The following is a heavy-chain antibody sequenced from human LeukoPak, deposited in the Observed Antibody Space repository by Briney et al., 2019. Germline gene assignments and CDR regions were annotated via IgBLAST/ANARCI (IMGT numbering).Heavy chain of an antibody. Sequence: PSETLSLTCTVSGGSISSGGYYWSWISQHPGKGLEWIGYIYYSGSTYYNPSLKSRVTISVDTSKNQFSLKLSSVTAADTAVYYCARYYGDYRGADYWGQGTLVTVSS. CDR1: GGSISSGGYY. CDR3: ARYYGDYRGADY. CDR2: IYYSGST. D-gene: IGHD4-17*01. V-gene: IGHV4-31*03. J-gene: IGHJ4*02.